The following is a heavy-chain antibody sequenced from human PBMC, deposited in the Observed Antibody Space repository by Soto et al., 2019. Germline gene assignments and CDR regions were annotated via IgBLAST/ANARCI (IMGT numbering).Heavy chain of an antibody. CDR3: ARLGYCSSTSCSRSSYYYGMDV. D-gene: IGHD2-2*01. CDR2: ISAYNGNT. V-gene: IGHV1-18*04. Sequence: XSVKVSCKASGYTFTSYGISWVRQAPGQGLEWMGWISAYNGNTNYAQKLQGRVTMTTDTSTSTAYMELRSLRSDDTAVYYCARLGYCSSTSCSRSSYYYGMDVWGQGPTVTVSS. CDR1: GYTFTSYG. J-gene: IGHJ6*02.